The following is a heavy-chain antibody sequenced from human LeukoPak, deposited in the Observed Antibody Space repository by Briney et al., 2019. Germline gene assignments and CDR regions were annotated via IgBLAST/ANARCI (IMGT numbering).Heavy chain of an antibody. J-gene: IGHJ4*02. CDR1: GFTFSSHW. Sequence: GGSLRLSCAASGFTFSSHWMYWVRQAPGKGLVWVSRINSDGSSTSYADSVKGRFTISRDNAKNTLYLQMTSLTADDTAISCLGRGLYGSHVDWGQGTLVTVSS. CDR2: INSDGSST. D-gene: IGHD3-10*01. CDR3: GRGLYGSHVD. V-gene: IGHV3-74*01.